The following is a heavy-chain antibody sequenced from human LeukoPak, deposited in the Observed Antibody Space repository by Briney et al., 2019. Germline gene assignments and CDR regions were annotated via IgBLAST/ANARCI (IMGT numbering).Heavy chain of an antibody. CDR3: ARGGGYSYGSFDY. CDR2: INWNGGST. D-gene: IGHD5-18*01. J-gene: IGHJ4*02. CDR1: GFTFDDYG. V-gene: IGHV3-20*04. Sequence: PGGSLRLSCAASGFTFDDYGMSWVRQAPGKGLEWVSGINWNGGSTGYADPVKGRFTISRDNAKNTLYLQMNSLRAEDTAVYYCARGGGYSYGSFDYWGQGTLVTVSS.